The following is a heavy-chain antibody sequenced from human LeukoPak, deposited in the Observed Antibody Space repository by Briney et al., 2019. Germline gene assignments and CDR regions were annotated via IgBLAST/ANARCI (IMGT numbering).Heavy chain of an antibody. CDR3: AKVPASRWFFDY. Sequence: GGSLRLSCAASGVTLSTYAMSWARQAPGKGLEWVSGISSSGSGDNTYYADSVKGRFTISRDSSKNTMYLQMNSPRAEDTAVYYCAKVPASRWFFDYWGQGTLVTVSS. CDR2: ISSSGSGDNT. CDR1: GVTLSTYA. V-gene: IGHV3-23*01. J-gene: IGHJ4*02. D-gene: IGHD2-15*01.